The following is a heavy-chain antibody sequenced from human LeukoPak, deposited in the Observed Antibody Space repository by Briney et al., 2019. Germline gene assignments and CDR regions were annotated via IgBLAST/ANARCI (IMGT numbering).Heavy chain of an antibody. V-gene: IGHV5-10-1*01. D-gene: IGHD2-2*01. CDR1: GYSFTSYW. CDR2: IDPSDSYT. CDR3: ARGHCSSTSCSSYYFDY. J-gene: IGHJ4*02. Sequence: GESLKISCEASGYSFTSYWIYWVRQMPGKGLEWMGRIDPSDSYTSYSPSFQGHVTISADTSISTSYLQWSRLKASDTAIYFCARGHCSSTSCSSYYFDYWGQGTLVTVSS.